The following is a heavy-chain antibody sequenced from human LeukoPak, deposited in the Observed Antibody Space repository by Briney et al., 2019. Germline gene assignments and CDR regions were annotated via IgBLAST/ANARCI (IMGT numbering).Heavy chain of an antibody. V-gene: IGHV4-59*01. CDR3: ARSSSGSYTPFDI. Sequence: SETLSLTCTVSGGSISSYYWSWVRQPPGKGLEWIGYIYYSGSTNYNPSLKSRATISVDTSKNQFSLKLRSVTDADTAVYYCARSSSGSYTPFDIWGQGTMVTVSS. D-gene: IGHD1-26*01. CDR2: IYYSGST. CDR1: GGSISSYY. J-gene: IGHJ3*02.